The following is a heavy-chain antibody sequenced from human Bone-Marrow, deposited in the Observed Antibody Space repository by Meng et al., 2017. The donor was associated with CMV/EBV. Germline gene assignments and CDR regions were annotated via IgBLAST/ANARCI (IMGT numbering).Heavy chain of an antibody. V-gene: IGHV3-74*01. D-gene: IGHD2-2*01. J-gene: IGHJ6*02. CDR2: INSDGSST. CDR3: ARVLGYCSSTSCPPSGPPHYYYYGMDV. CDR1: GFTFSSYW. Sequence: GESLKISCAASGFTFSSYWMHWVRQAPGKGLVWVSRINSDGSSTSYADSVKGRFTISRDNAKNSLYLQMNSLRAEDTAVYYCARVLGYCSSTSCPPSGPPHYYYYGMDVWGQGTTVTVSS.